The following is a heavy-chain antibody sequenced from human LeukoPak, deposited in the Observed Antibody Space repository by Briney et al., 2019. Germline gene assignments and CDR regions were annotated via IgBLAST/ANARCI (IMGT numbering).Heavy chain of an antibody. CDR2: IYSGGST. CDR1: GFTVSSNY. V-gene: IGHV3-53*01. CDR3: ARDRRLGYCSGGSCSIHNYYYYGMDV. J-gene: IGHJ6*02. Sequence: GGSLRLSCAASGFTVSSNYMSWVRQATGKGLEWVSVIYSGGSTYYADSVKGRFTISRDSSKNTLYLQMNSLRAEDTAVYYCARDRRLGYCSGGSCSIHNYYYYGMDVWGQGTTVTVSS. D-gene: IGHD2-15*01.